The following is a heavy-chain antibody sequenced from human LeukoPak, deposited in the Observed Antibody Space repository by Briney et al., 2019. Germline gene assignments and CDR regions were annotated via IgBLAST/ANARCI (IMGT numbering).Heavy chain of an antibody. V-gene: IGHV4-4*07. J-gene: IGHJ4*02. CDR2: IYSSGST. Sequence: PSETLSLTCIVSGGSISSYYWSWIRQPAGKGLEWIGRIYSSGSTDYNPSLKSRVTMSVDTSENQFSLKLRSVTAADTAVYYCARALYCSSTSCYPTIDYWGQGTLVTVSS. D-gene: IGHD2-2*01. CDR3: ARALYCSSTSCYPTIDY. CDR1: GGSISSYY.